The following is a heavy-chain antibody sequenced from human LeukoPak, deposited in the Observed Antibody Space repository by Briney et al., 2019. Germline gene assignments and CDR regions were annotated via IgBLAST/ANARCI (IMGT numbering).Heavy chain of an antibody. Sequence: PSETLSLTCTVSGGSFSNYYWTWIRQPPGKGLEWIGYIYYTGSNNYNPSLKSRVTISVDTSKNQFSLKLSSVTAADTAVYYCARHRFHDYGDLSTAFRYYVMDVWGQGTTVTVSS. V-gene: IGHV4-59*08. CDR1: GGSFSNYY. D-gene: IGHD4-17*01. J-gene: IGHJ6*02. CDR2: IYYTGSN. CDR3: ARHRFHDYGDLSTAFRYYVMDV.